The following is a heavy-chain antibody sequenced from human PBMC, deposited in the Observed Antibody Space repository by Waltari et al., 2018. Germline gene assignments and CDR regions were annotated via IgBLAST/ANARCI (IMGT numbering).Heavy chain of an antibody. D-gene: IGHD5-12*01. Sequence: EVQLVQSGAEVKKPGESLKISCKGSGYRFTNYWIGWVRQMPGKGLEWMGIIYPVDSDTRHSPAFQGQVTISVDKSISTAYLQGSSLKASDTAMYYCATSPLSSGFDMYYFDNWGQGTLVTVSS. V-gene: IGHV5-51*01. J-gene: IGHJ4*02. CDR1: GYRFTNYW. CDR3: ATSPLSSGFDMYYFDN. CDR2: IYPVDSDT.